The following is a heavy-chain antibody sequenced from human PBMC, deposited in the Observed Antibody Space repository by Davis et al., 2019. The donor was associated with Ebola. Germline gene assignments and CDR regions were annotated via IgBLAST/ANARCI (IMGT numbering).Heavy chain of an antibody. CDR3: AREAAHCGGDRHEY. J-gene: IGHJ4*02. V-gene: IGHV3-48*03. Sequence: GESLKISCAASGFTFSSYEMNWVRQAPGKGLEWVSYIDSGGSGIYYADSVKGRFTISRDNAKNSLHLQMDSLRPEDTAVYYCAREAAHCGGDRHEYWGQGTLVTVSS. D-gene: IGHD2-21*01. CDR1: GFTFSSYE. CDR2: IDSGGSGI.